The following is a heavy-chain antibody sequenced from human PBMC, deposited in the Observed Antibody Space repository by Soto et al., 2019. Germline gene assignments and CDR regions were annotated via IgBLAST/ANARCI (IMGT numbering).Heavy chain of an antibody. V-gene: IGHV4-30-4*01. CDR2: IYYSGST. J-gene: IGHJ4*02. D-gene: IGHD3-22*01. CDR3: ARVDGSGYQPFDY. Sequence: QVQLQESGPGLVKPSQTLSLTCTVSGGSISSGDYYWSWIRQPPGKGLEWIGYIYYSGSTYYNPSLKSRVTVSVDTSKNQFSLKLSSVTAADTAVYYCARVDGSGYQPFDYWGQGTLVTVSS. CDR1: GGSISSGDYY.